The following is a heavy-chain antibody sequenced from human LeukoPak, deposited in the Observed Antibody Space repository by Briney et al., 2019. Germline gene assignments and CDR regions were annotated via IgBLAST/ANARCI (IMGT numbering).Heavy chain of an antibody. Sequence: PSETLSLTCTVSGGSISSSSYYWGWLRQPPGKGLEWIGSIYYSGSTYYNPSLKSRVTISVDTSKNQFSLNLSSVTAADTAVYYCARRPAGDPVDYWGQGTLVTVSS. D-gene: IGHD4-17*01. V-gene: IGHV4-39*01. CDR1: GGSISSSSYY. CDR2: IYYSGST. J-gene: IGHJ4*02. CDR3: ARRPAGDPVDY.